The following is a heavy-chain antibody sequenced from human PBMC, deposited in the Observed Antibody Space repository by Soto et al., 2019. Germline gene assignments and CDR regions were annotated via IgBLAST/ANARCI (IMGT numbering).Heavy chain of an antibody. J-gene: IGHJ6*02. V-gene: IGHV4-34*01. D-gene: IGHD5-12*01. CDR2: INHSGST. CDR1: GGSFSGYY. Sequence: QVQLQQWGAGLLKPSETLSLTCAVYGGSFSGYYWSWIRQPPGKGLEWIGEINHSGSTNYNPSLKSRVTISVDTSKNQFSLKLSSVTAADTAVYYCARGVAKSFYYYYYGMDVWGQGTTVTVSS. CDR3: ARGVAKSFYYYYYGMDV.